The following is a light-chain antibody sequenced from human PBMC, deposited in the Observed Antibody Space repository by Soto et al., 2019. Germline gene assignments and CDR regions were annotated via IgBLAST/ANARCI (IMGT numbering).Light chain of an antibody. CDR2: GAS. J-gene: IGKJ4*01. V-gene: IGKV3-20*01. CDR3: QKYGRSPLT. CDR1: QSVSGSY. Sequence: EIVLTQSPGTLSLSPGERATLSCRASQSVSGSYLAWYQQKPGQAPRLLIYGASSRATGIPDRFSGSGSGTDFILTISRLEPEDFAVYYCQKYGRSPLTFGGGTKVDI.